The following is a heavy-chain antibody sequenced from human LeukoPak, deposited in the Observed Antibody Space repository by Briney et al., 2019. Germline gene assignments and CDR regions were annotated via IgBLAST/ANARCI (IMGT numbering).Heavy chain of an antibody. CDR2: ISGSGGST. J-gene: IGHJ4*02. CDR3: AKAGSGYYYAGY. V-gene: IGHV3-23*01. CDR1: GFSFSNFA. D-gene: IGHD3-22*01. Sequence: TGGSLRLSCAASGFSFSNFAMTWVRQAPGKGLEWVSAISGSGGSTYYADSVKGRFTISRDNSKNTLYLQMNSLRAEDTAVYYCAKAGSGYYYAGYWGQGTLVTVSS.